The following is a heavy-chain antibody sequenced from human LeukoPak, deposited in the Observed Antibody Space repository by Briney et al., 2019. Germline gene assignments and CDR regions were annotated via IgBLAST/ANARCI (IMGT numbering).Heavy chain of an antibody. D-gene: IGHD3-9*01. V-gene: IGHV3-20*04. CDR2: INWNGGST. Sequence: PGGSLRLSCAASGFTFDDYGMSWVRQAPGKGLEWVSGINWNGGSTGYADSVKGRFTISRDNSKNMLYLQMNSLRAEDTAVYYCAKEAVRGYFVGVGPTYYFDYWGQGTLVTVSS. CDR3: AKEAVRGYFVGVGPTYYFDY. CDR1: GFTFDDYG. J-gene: IGHJ4*02.